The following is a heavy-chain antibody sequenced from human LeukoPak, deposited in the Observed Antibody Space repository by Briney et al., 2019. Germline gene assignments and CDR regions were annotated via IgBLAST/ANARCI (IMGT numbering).Heavy chain of an antibody. V-gene: IGHV3-23*01. CDR2: ITSSGDGT. J-gene: IGHJ4*02. CDR1: GFTFSIYA. CDR3: AKDRPNYYGSNGHYYRRDGDY. Sequence: GGSLRLSCAASGFTFSIYAMSWVRQAPGKGLQWVSSITSSGDGTYYADSVKGRFTISRDNSENMLYLQMNSPRVEDTAVYFCAKDRPNYYGSNGHYYRRDGDYWGQGTLVTVSS. D-gene: IGHD3-22*01.